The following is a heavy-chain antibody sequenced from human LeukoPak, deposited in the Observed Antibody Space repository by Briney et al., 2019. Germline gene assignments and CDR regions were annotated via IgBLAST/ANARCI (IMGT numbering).Heavy chain of an antibody. CDR1: GYTFTSNY. J-gene: IGHJ4*02. Sequence: APVKVSCKASGYTFTSNYIHWVRQAPGQGLEWMGMIYPRDGSTSYAQKFQGKVTVTRDTSTSTVHMELSGLRSEDTAVYYCARDQEGFDYWGQGTLVTVSS. CDR2: IYPRDGST. CDR3: ARDQEGFDY. V-gene: IGHV1-46*01.